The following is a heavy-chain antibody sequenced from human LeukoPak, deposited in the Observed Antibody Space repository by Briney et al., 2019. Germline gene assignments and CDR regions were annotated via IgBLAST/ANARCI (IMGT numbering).Heavy chain of an antibody. CDR1: GYTFTSYG. CDR3: ARGRVVGTTSPEDC. J-gene: IGHJ4*02. D-gene: IGHD1-26*01. Sequence: ASVKVSCKASGYTFTSYGISWVRQAPGQGLEWMGWINPNSGGTNYAQKFQGRVTMTRDTSISTAYMELSSLRSDDTAVYYCARGRVVGTTSPEDCWGQGTLVTVSS. CDR2: INPNSGGT. V-gene: IGHV1-2*02.